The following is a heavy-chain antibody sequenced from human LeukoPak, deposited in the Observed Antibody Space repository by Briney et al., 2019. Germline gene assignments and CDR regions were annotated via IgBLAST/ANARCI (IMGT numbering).Heavy chain of an antibody. CDR2: IYYSGST. CDR1: GGSISSYY. V-gene: IGHV4-59*08. CDR3: ARLPNYPYYFDY. Sequence: SETLSLTCTVSGGSISSYYWSWIRQPPGKGLEWIGYIYYSGSTNYNPSLKSRVTISADTSKNQFSLKLSSVTAADTAVYYCARLPNYPYYFDYWGQGTLVTVSS. J-gene: IGHJ4*02. D-gene: IGHD1-7*01.